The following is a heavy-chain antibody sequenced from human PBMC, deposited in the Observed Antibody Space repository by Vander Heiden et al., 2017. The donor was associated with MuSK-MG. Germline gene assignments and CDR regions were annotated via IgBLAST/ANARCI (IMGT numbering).Heavy chain of an antibody. CDR1: GFTFDDYM. Sequence: EVYLVESGVAVVPPERSLRLSCAASGFTFDDYMMYWVRHTPGKGLEWVSLITWDGRNTYYADSVRGRFTISRDNSRNSLYLQMNSLRTEDTALYFCAKSQGGILTGVDSWGRGTLVTVSS. CDR2: ITWDGRNT. V-gene: IGHV3-43*01. J-gene: IGHJ4*02. D-gene: IGHD3-9*01. CDR3: AKSQGGILTGVDS.